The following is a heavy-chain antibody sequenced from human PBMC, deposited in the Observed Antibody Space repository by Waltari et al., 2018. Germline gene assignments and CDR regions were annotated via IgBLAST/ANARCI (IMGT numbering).Heavy chain of an antibody. CDR3: AREATHSYYYFLDV. CDR1: GYTFTGRY. J-gene: IGHJ6*03. CDR2: IKHNRGVT. Sequence: QVQLVQSGAEVKKPGASVKVSCEASGYTFTGRYLHWVRQAPGQGLEWMGRIKHNRGVTDYAQKFQDRVTRTRETSSSTAYMGLSGLRSDDTAVYYCAREATHSYYYFLDVWGKGTTVTVSS. V-gene: IGHV1-2*06.